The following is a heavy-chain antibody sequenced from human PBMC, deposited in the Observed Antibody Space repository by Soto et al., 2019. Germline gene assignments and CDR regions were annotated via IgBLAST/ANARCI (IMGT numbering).Heavy chain of an antibody. CDR3: ARAYGGFDNGLDV. D-gene: IGHD5-12*01. Sequence: SETLSLTCTVSGDSIRSYYWTWIRQPPGKGLELIGYIYYSGSTRYNPSLKSRVTISVDMSKNQFSLKLSSVIAADTAVYYCARAYGGFDNGLDVWGQGTAVTVS. CDR1: GDSIRSYY. CDR2: IYYSGST. V-gene: IGHV4-59*01. J-gene: IGHJ6*02.